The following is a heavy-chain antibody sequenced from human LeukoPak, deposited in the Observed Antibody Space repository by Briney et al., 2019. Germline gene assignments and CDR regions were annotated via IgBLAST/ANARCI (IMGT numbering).Heavy chain of an antibody. V-gene: IGHV3-53*01. CDR1: GFSVSGKF. CDR3: ASGDGYLQPY. J-gene: IGHJ4*02. CDR2: IHYDGKI. D-gene: IGHD2-21*01. Sequence: PGGSLRLSCAASGFSVSGKFISWVRKAPRKGQEWVSIIHYDGKIRYAGSVGGRFTIYRDDSENTLFLQMNSLRVDDTAVYFCASGDGYLQPYWGQGTLVTVSS.